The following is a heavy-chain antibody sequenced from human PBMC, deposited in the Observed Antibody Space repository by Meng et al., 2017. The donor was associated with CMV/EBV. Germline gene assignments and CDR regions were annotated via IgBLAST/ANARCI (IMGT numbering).Heavy chain of an antibody. V-gene: IGHV3-30*02. Sequence: GESLKISCAASGFRFSAYGMHWVRQAPGKGLEWVTFIRYDGSNTYYADSVKGRFTISRDNSRNRLFLQMNSLKTEDTAVYYCARGGAGGYSGYETDLWRLYYYYGMDVWGQGTTVTVSS. CDR1: GFRFSAYG. D-gene: IGHD5-12*01. CDR2: IRYDGSNT. CDR3: ARGGAGGYSGYETDLWRLYYYYGMDV. J-gene: IGHJ6*02.